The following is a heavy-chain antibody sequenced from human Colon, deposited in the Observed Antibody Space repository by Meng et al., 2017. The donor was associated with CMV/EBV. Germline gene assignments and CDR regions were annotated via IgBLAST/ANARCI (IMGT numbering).Heavy chain of an antibody. D-gene: IGHD3-9*01. CDR2: ISYDGSDQ. CDR3: AKTDKVLRYFDWISALEY. CDR1: TFRSYG. J-gene: IGHJ4*02. Sequence: TFRSYGMHWVRQAPGKGVEWVAVISYDGSDQYYGDSVKGRFTVSRDNSKNTLYLQMDSLRAEDTAVYYCAKTDKVLRYFDWISALEYWGQGTLVTVSS. V-gene: IGHV3-30*18.